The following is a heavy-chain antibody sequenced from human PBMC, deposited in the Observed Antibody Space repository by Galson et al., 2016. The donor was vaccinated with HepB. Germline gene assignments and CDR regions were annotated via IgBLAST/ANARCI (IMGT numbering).Heavy chain of an antibody. CDR2: IKWNGGSP. V-gene: IGHV3-20*04. CDR1: GFTFHGHG. D-gene: IGHD3-10*01. J-gene: IGHJ4*01. CDR3: TRGGYGSGAFFRNFFDY. Sequence: LRLSCAASGFTFHGHGMDWVRQAPGKGLEWVCSIKWNGGSPAYADSVKGRFTISRDNAKDSLYLQMNSLRDEDTAVYYCTRGGYGSGAFFRNFFDYWGQGTRVTVSS.